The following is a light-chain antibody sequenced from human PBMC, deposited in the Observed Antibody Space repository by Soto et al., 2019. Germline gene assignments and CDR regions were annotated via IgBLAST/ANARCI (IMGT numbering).Light chain of an antibody. CDR2: GKN. CDR1: SSNIGAGFD. J-gene: IGLJ2*01. Sequence: QSVLTQPPSLSGAPGQRVTISCTGGSSNIGAGFDVHWYQQLPGTAPKLLIFGKNNRPSWVPDRFSGSKSGTSASLAITGLQAEDEGDYYCQSSDSSLSGSIFGGGTKLTVL. V-gene: IGLV1-40*01. CDR3: QSSDSSLSGSI.